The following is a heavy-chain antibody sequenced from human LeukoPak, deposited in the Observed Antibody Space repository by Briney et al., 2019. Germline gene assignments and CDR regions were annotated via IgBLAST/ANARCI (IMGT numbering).Heavy chain of an antibody. Sequence: SETLSLTCTVSGGSINSYYWGWIRQPAGKELEWIGRFYSGGSPDYNPSLKSRVSMSVDTSKNQFSLKLSSVTAADTAVYYCARVYSGYDLPGSLANYYFDYWGQGTLVTVSS. CDR3: ARVYSGYDLPGSLANYYFDY. J-gene: IGHJ4*02. CDR2: FYSGGSP. CDR1: GGSINSYY. D-gene: IGHD5-12*01. V-gene: IGHV4-4*07.